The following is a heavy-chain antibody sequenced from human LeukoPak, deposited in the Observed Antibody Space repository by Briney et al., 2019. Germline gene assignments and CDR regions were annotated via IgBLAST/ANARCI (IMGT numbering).Heavy chain of an antibody. V-gene: IGHV3-30*03. D-gene: IGHD3-3*01. CDR1: GFTFSSYG. CDR3: ARGYYDFWSGYSEPYYFDY. J-gene: IGHJ4*02. CDR2: ISYDGSNK. Sequence: GGSLRLSCAASGFTFSSYGMHWVRQAPGKGLEWVAVISYDGSNKYYADSVKGRFTISRDNSKNTLYLQMNSLRAEDTAVYYCARGYYDFWSGYSEPYYFDYWGQGTLVTVSS.